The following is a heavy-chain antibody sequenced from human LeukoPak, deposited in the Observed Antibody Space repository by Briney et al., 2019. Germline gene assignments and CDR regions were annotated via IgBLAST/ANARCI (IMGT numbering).Heavy chain of an antibody. D-gene: IGHD3-9*01. CDR3: ARPRDNRYFDWLSFDY. V-gene: IGHV5-51*01. J-gene: IGHJ4*02. CDR1: GYTFTSSW. CDR2: IYPGDSDT. Sequence: GESLKISCKGSGYTFTSSWIGWVRQMPGKGLEWMGIIYPGDSDTRYSPSFQGQVTISADKSISTAYLRWSSLKASDTAIYYCARPRDNRYFDWLSFDYWGQGTLVTVSS.